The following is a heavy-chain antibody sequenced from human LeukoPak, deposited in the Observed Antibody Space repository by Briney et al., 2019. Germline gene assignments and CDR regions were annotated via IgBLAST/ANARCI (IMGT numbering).Heavy chain of an antibody. V-gene: IGHV4-4*07. CDR3: ARAGYCSSTSCYFQGYYYYYMDV. Sequence: SETLSLTCTVSGGSISSYYWSWIRPPAGKGLEWIGRIYTSGSTNYNPSLKSRVTMSVDTSKNQFSLKLSSVTAADTAVYYCARAGYCSSTSCYFQGYYYYYMDVWGKGTTVTVSS. J-gene: IGHJ6*03. CDR1: GGSISSYY. CDR2: IYTSGST. D-gene: IGHD2-2*01.